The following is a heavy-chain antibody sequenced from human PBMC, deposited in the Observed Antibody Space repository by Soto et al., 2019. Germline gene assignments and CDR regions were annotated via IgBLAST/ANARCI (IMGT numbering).Heavy chain of an antibody. CDR3: ARERYYGMDV. Sequence: SETLSLTCAVSGGSISSSNFYCGWIRQPPGKGLEWIGSIYYSGSTFYNPSLKSRVTISVDTSKNQFSLKLSSVTAADTAVYYCARERYYGMDVWGQGTTVTVSS. J-gene: IGHJ6*02. CDR1: GGSISSSNFY. CDR2: IYYSGST. V-gene: IGHV4-39*07.